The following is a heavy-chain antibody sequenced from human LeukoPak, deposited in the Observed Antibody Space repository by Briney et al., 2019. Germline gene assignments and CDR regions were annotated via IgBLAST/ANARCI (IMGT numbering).Heavy chain of an antibody. CDR2: ISSSGSTI. J-gene: IGHJ3*02. V-gene: IGHV3-48*03. CDR1: GFTFSSYE. Sequence: PGGSLRLSCAASGFTFSSYEMNWVRQAPGKGLEWVSYISSSGSTIYYVDSVKGRFTISRDNAKNSLYLQMNSLRAEDTAVYYCARHSSTWYSAFDIWGRGTMVTVSS. CDR3: ARHSSTWYSAFDI. D-gene: IGHD6-13*01.